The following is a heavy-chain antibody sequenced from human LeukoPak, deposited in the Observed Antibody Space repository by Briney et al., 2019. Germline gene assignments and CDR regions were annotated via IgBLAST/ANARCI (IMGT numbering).Heavy chain of an antibody. CDR2: INPNSGGI. CDR3: ARDPLQWLVQYYFDY. CDR1: GYTFTGYY. J-gene: IGHJ4*02. V-gene: IGHV1-2*02. D-gene: IGHD6-19*01. Sequence: GASVKVSCKASGYTFTGYYVHWVRQAPGQGLEWMGWINPNSGGINYAQKFQGRVTMTRDTSISTAYMELSRLRSDDTAVYYCARDPLQWLVQYYFDYWGQGTLVTVSS.